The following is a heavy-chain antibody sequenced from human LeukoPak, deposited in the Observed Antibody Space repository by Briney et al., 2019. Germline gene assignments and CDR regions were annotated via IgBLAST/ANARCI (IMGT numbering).Heavy chain of an antibody. CDR1: GYTFTNYG. CDR3: ARDHYGSGNYYPFDY. Sequence: SVNVPRPASGYTFTNYGIIWVRQAPGQGLEWMGWISAYNGNTKYAQKVQGRVTMTTDTSTSTAYMELRSLRSDDTAVYYCARDHYGSGNYYPFDYWAERTLLTVSS. J-gene: IGHJ4*02. D-gene: IGHD3-10*01. CDR2: ISAYNGNT. V-gene: IGHV1-18*01.